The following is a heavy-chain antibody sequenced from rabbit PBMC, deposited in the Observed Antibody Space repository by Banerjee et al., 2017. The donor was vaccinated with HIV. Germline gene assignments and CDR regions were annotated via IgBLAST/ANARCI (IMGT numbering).Heavy chain of an antibody. CDR1: GFSFSASYW. J-gene: IGHJ4*01. CDR2: ITTSGYT. V-gene: IGHV1S45*01. D-gene: IGHD2-1*01. CDR3: ARDLHGDLGAYFDL. Sequence: EESGGGLVQPEGSLTLTCTASGFSFSASYWIWWVRQAPGKGLELIAGITTSGYTYCASWAKGRFTVSKTSSTAVTLQMTSLTAADTATYFCARDLHGDLGAYFDLWGPGTLVTVS.